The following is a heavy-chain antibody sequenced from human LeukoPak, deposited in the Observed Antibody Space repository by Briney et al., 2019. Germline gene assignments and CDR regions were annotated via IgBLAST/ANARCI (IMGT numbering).Heavy chain of an antibody. D-gene: IGHD2-15*01. CDR1: GFIFKKTW. Sequence: GGSLRLSCAASGFIFKKTWMTWVRQAPGKGLEWVAVISYDGSNKYYADSVKGRFTISRDNSKNTLYLQMNSLRAEDTAVYYCAKSEGYCSGGSCYDYYMDVWGKGTTVTVSS. CDR3: AKSEGYCSGGSCYDYYMDV. CDR2: ISYDGSNK. J-gene: IGHJ6*03. V-gene: IGHV3-30*18.